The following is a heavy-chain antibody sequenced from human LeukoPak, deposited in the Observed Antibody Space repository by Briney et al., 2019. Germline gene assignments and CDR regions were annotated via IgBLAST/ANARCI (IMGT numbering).Heavy chain of an antibody. Sequence: ASVKVSCKASGYTFTSYYMHWVRQAPGQGLEWMGIINPSGGSTSYAQKFQGRVTMTRDTSTSTVYTELSSLRSEDTAVYYCARGAPNSSSWLYYFDYWGQGTLVTVSS. CDR3: ARGAPNSSSWLYYFDY. CDR2: INPSGGST. J-gene: IGHJ4*02. D-gene: IGHD6-13*01. CDR1: GYTFTSYY. V-gene: IGHV1-46*01.